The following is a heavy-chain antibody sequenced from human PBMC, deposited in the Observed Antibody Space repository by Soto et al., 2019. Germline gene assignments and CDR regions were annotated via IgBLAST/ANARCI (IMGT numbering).Heavy chain of an antibody. CDR2: IYYSGST. CDR1: GGSTSSYY. Sequence: SETLSLTCTVSGGSTSSYYWSWIRQPPGKGLEWIGYIYYSGSTNYNPSLKSRVTISVDTSKNQFSLKLSSVTAADTAVYYCARHIVGVGGGAFDIWGQGTMVTVSS. CDR3: ARHIVGVGGGAFDI. V-gene: IGHV4-59*08. D-gene: IGHD3-16*01. J-gene: IGHJ3*02.